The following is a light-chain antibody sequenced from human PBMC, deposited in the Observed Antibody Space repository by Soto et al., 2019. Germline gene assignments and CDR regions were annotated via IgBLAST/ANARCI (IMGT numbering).Light chain of an antibody. V-gene: IGLV2-14*01. J-gene: IGLJ1*01. CDR1: SSDVGGYNY. Sequence: QSVLTQPASVSGSPGQSITISCTGTSSDVGGYNYVSWYQQHPGKAPKLMIYEVSNRPSGVSNRFSGSKSDNTASLTISGLQAEDEADYYCSSYTSISTLYVFGTGTKVTVL. CDR2: EVS. CDR3: SSYTSISTLYV.